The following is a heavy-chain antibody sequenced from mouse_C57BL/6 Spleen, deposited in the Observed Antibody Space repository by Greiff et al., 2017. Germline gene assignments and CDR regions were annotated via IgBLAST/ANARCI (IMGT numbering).Heavy chain of an antibody. CDR3: ARQRRRRGAMDY. J-gene: IGHJ4*01. CDR1: GYSFTGYY. V-gene: IGHV1-42*01. Sequence: VQLQQSGPELVKPGASVKISCKASGYSFTGYYMNWVKQSPEKSLEWIGEINPSTGGTTYNQKFKAKATLTVDKSSSTAYMQLKSLTSEDSAVYYCARQRRRRGAMDYWGQGTSVTVSS. CDR2: INPSTGGT. D-gene: IGHD3-2*02.